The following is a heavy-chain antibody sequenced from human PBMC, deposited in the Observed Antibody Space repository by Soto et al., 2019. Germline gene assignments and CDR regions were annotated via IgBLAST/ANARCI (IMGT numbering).Heavy chain of an antibody. Sequence: ASVKVSCKASGYTFSTYYIHWVRQAPGQGLEWMGIINTGAGTTNYAQTLQGRVTMTMDASTSTVYMELSSLRSEDTAVYYCARGGYGNYVDSGYWGQGTLVTVSS. V-gene: IGHV1-46*04. CDR2: INTGAGTT. CDR3: ARGGYGNYVDSGY. D-gene: IGHD4-17*01. J-gene: IGHJ4*02. CDR1: GYTFSTYY.